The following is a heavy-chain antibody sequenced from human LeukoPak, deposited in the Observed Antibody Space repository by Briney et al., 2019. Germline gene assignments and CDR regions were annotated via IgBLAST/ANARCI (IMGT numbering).Heavy chain of an antibody. CDR1: GFTFSSYW. CDR3: ARGGLQRGDYVDY. D-gene: IGHD5-24*01. V-gene: IGHV3-7*01. Sequence: PGGSLRLSCAASGFTFSSYWMSWVRQAPGKGLEWVANIKQDGSEKYYVDSVKGRFTISRDNAKNSLYLQMNSLRAEDTAVYYCARGGLQRGDYVDYWGQGTLVTVSS. CDR2: IKQDGSEK. J-gene: IGHJ4*02.